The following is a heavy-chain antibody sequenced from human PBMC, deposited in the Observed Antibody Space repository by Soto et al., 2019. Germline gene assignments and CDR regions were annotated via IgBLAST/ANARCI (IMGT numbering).Heavy chain of an antibody. Sequence: EVQLVESGGGLVKPGGSLRLSCAASGFTFSNAWMNWVRQAPGKGLEWVGRIKSKTDGGTTDYAAPVKGRFTISRDDSKNTLYLQMNSLKTEDAAVYYCTTDPRWIAVAGTGDWGQGTLVTVSS. CDR2: IKSKTDGGTT. CDR3: TTDPRWIAVAGTGD. D-gene: IGHD6-19*01. V-gene: IGHV3-15*07. CDR1: GFTFSNAW. J-gene: IGHJ4*02.